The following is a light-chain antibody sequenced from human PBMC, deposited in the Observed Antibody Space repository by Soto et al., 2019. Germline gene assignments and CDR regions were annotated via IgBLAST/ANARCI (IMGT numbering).Light chain of an antibody. CDR2: STS. CDR1: QSIFSPY. V-gene: IGKV3-20*01. Sequence: VVLTQSPGTLSLSPGERATLSCRASQSIFSPYLAWYQQKPGQAPRLLIYSTSTRATGAPDRFSGSGSGTDFTLTISRLEPGDFAVYYCQHFGNSQYTFGQGTKLEIK. CDR3: QHFGNSQYT. J-gene: IGKJ2*01.